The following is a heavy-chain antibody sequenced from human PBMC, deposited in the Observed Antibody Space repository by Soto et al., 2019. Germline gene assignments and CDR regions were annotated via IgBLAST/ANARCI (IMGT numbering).Heavy chain of an antibody. CDR3: ARSQGGSSSLDIYYYCYYGMAV. Sequence: QVQLVQSGAEVKKPGSSVKVSCKAPGGTFSSYAISWVRQAPGQGLEWMGGIIPIFGTAKYAQKFQGRVTITADESTSPGYMEMSSLRYEDTAVYYCARSQGGSSSLDIYYYCYYGMAVWGQGTTFTVSS. CDR1: GGTFSSYA. CDR2: IIPIFGTA. J-gene: IGHJ6*02. D-gene: IGHD2-15*01. V-gene: IGHV1-69*01.